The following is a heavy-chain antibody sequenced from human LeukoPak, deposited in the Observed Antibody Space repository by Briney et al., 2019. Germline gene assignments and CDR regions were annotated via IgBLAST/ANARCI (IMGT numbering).Heavy chain of an antibody. CDR2: ISSSGSTI. CDR1: GFTFSDYY. V-gene: IGHV3-11*01. D-gene: IGHD3-10*01. Sequence: GGSLRLSCAASGFTFSDYYMSWIRQAPGKGLEWVSYISSSGSTIYYADSVKGRFTISRDNAKNSLYLQMNSLRAEDTAVYYCAREPRYYYGSGSYPSLNNWFDPWGQGTLVTVSS. CDR3: AREPRYYYGSGSYPSLNNWFDP. J-gene: IGHJ5*02.